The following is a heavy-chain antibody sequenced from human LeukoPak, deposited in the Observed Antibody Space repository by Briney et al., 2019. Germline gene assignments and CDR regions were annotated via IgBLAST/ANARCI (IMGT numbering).Heavy chain of an antibody. J-gene: IGHJ6*03. CDR1: GFTFSSYW. CDR2: IKKDGSEK. D-gene: IGHD1-26*01. Sequence: GGSLRLSCAASGFTFSSYWMSWVRQAPGKGLEWVANIKKDGSEKYYVDSVKGRFTISRDNAKTSLYLQMISLRAEDTAVYYCAKGGGWEVQYYYYYMDVWGKGTTVTISS. V-gene: IGHV3-7*01. CDR3: AKGGGWEVQYYYYYMDV.